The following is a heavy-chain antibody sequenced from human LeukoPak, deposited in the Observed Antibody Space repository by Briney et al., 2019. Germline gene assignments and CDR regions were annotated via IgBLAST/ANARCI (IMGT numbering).Heavy chain of an antibody. V-gene: IGHV4-34*01. CDR2: INHSGST. CDR3: ARGLTTVTTGTYNWFDP. J-gene: IGHJ5*02. D-gene: IGHD4-17*01. Sequence: SETLSLTCAVYGGSFSGYYWSWIRQPPGKGLEWIGEINHSGSTNYNPSLKSRVTISVDTSKNQFSLKLSSVTAADTAVYYCARGLTTVTTGTYNWFDPWGQGTLVTVSS. CDR1: GGSFSGYY.